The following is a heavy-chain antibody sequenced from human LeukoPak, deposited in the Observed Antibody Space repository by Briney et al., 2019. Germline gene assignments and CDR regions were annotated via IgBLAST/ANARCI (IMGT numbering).Heavy chain of an antibody. J-gene: IGHJ4*02. Sequence: ASVKVSCKASGYTFTRYPISWVRQAPGQGLEWMGWITAYNGNTHYAQKLQGRVTMTTETSTSTAYMDLRGLRSDDTAVYYCARGYDYGDYVGDFWGQGTLVTVSS. CDR1: GYTFTRYP. CDR2: ITAYNGNT. CDR3: ARGYDYGDYVGDF. V-gene: IGHV1-18*01. D-gene: IGHD4-17*01.